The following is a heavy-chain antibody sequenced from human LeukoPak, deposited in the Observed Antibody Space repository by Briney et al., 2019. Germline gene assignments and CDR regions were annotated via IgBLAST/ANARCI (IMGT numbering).Heavy chain of an antibody. D-gene: IGHD3-22*01. Sequence: PGGSLRLSCAASGFTFSSYGMHWVRQAPGKGLEWVAVICYDGSNKYYADSVKGRFTISRDNSKNTLYLQMNSLRAEDTAVYYCARDRTYYYDSSGYPHFDHWGQGTLVTVSS. J-gene: IGHJ4*02. CDR1: GFTFSSYG. CDR3: ARDRTYYYDSSGYPHFDH. CDR2: ICYDGSNK. V-gene: IGHV3-33*01.